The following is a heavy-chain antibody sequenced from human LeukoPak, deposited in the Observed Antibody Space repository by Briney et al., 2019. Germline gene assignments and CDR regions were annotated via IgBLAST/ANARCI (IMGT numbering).Heavy chain of an antibody. J-gene: IGHJ5*02. CDR3: ARAVVPAAMGFDP. V-gene: IGHV1-8*01. D-gene: IGHD2-2*01. CDR2: MNPNSGNT. Sequence: ASVKVSCKASGYTFTSYDINWVRQATGQGLEWMGWMNPNSGNTGYAQKFQDRVTMTRNTSISTAYMELSSLRSEDTAVYYCARAVVPAAMGFDPWGQGTLVTVSS. CDR1: GYTFTSYD.